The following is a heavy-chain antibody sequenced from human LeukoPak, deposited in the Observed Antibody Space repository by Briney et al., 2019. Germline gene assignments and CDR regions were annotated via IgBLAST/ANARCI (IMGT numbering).Heavy chain of an antibody. Sequence: GGSLTLSCAVSGFTLSSNWMYWVRQAPGKGLEWVSRMNQDGSGTSYADSVKGRFTISRDNAKNTVYLQMNSLRAEDSAMYYCATVFDYWGQGTLVTVSS. V-gene: IGHV3-74*01. CDR3: ATVFDY. CDR1: GFTLSSNW. J-gene: IGHJ4*02. CDR2: MNQDGSGT.